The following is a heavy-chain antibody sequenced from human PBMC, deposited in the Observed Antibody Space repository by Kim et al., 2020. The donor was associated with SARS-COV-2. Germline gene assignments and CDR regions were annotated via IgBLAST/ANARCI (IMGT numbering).Heavy chain of an antibody. CDR3: ARSSPTFIAVAGTTFDY. D-gene: IGHD6-19*01. Sequence: GGSLRLSCAASGFTFSSYAMSWVRQAPGKGLEWVSAISGSGGSTYYADSVKGRFTISRDNSKNTLYLQMNSLRAEDTAVYYCARSSPTFIAVAGTTFDYWGQGTLVTVSS. V-gene: IGHV3-23*01. CDR2: ISGSGGST. CDR1: GFTFSSYA. J-gene: IGHJ4*02.